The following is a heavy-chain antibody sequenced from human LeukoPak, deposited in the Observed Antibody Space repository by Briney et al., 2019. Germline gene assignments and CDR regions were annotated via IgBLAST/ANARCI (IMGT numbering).Heavy chain of an antibody. J-gene: IGHJ4*02. V-gene: IGHV1-8*01. CDR3: ARAGGSYGGGYFDY. D-gene: IGHD1-26*01. CDR2: MNPNSGNT. Sequence: ASVKVSCKASGYTFTSYDINWVRQATGQGLEWMGWMNPNSGNTGYAQKFQGRVTMTRNTSISTAYMELSSLRSEDTAVYCCARAGGSYGGGYFDYWGQGTLVTVSS. CDR1: GYTFTSYD.